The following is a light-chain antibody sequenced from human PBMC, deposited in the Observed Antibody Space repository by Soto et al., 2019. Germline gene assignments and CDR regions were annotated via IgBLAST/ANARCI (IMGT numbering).Light chain of an antibody. Sequence: EIVLTQYPATLSVSPGERATLSCRASQSVSSNLAWYRQKPGQAPRLLIYGASNRATGIADRFSGSGSGTDFTLTISRLEPEDFAVYYCQQYGSSPSFGGGTKVDIK. J-gene: IGKJ4*01. V-gene: IGKV3-20*01. CDR2: GAS. CDR3: QQYGSSPS. CDR1: QSVSSN.